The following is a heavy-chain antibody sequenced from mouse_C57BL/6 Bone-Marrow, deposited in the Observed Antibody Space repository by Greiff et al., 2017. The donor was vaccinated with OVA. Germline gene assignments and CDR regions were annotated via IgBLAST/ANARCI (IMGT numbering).Heavy chain of an antibody. CDR3: TTYRC. V-gene: IGHV14-4*01. J-gene: IGHJ2*01. CDR2: IDPENGDT. CDR1: GFNIKDYY. Sequence: EVQLQQSGAELVRPGASVKLSCTASGFNIKDYYMHWVKERPEQGLEWIGWIDPENGDTEYASKFQGKATITEDTSSKTAYLHLSSLTSEDTAVYYCTTYRCWGRGTTLTVSS.